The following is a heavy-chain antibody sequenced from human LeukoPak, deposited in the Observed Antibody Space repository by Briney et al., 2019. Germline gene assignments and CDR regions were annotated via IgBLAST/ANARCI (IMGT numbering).Heavy chain of an antibody. CDR2: IYTSGST. Sequence: SETLSLTCTVSGGSISSYYWSWIRQPAGKGLEWIGRIYTSGSTNYNPSLKSRVTMSVDTSKNQFSLKLSSVTAADTAVYYCARDSDIAAAGAVGYYFDYWGQGTLVTVSS. J-gene: IGHJ4*02. D-gene: IGHD6-13*01. V-gene: IGHV4-4*07. CDR1: GGSISSYY. CDR3: ARDSDIAAAGAVGYYFDY.